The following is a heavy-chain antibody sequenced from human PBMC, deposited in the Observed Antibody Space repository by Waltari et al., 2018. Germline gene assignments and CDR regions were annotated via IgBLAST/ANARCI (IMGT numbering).Heavy chain of an antibody. CDR1: GFTFRYTS. CDR2: IREEADGGTT. CDR3: ASGRGAYHF. J-gene: IGHJ4*02. V-gene: IGHV3-15*07. D-gene: IGHD3-10*01. Sequence: EVQLVESGGDLVRPGGSLRLSCAASGFTFRYTSMNWVRQSAAKGLEWVARIREEADGGTTDYAAPVNGRFTISRDDSKDILYLQMNDLKIEDTAVYYCASGRGAYHFWGQGTLVTASS.